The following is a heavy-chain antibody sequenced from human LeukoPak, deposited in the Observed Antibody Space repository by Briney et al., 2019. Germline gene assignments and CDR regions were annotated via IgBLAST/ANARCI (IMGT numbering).Heavy chain of an antibody. D-gene: IGHD2-2*01. CDR3: ARDRSPGYCSSTSCYALGIDYYYYYGMDV. J-gene: IGHJ6*02. CDR2: ISAYNGNT. V-gene: IGHV1-18*01. Sequence: GASVKVSCKASGYTFTSYGISWVRQAPGQGLEWMGWISAYNGNTNYAQKLQGRVTMTTDTSTSTAYMELRSLRSDDTAVYYCARDRSPGYCSSTSCYALGIDYYYYYGMDVWGQGTTVTVSS. CDR1: GYTFTSYG.